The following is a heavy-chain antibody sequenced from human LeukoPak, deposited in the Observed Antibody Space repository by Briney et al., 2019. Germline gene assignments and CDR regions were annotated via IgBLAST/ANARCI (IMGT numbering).Heavy chain of an antibody. V-gene: IGHV4-34*01. CDR3: VRGLYSRDAGY. D-gene: IGHD4-11*01. Sequence: PSETLSLTCDVYGGSLSGYYWSWIRQPPGKRLEWIGEINHGGHTNYSPSLKSRVAMSVDTSKNQFSLNLGSVTAADTAVYYCVRGLYSRDAGYWGQGTLVTVSS. CDR1: GGSLSGYY. CDR2: INHGGHT. J-gene: IGHJ4*02.